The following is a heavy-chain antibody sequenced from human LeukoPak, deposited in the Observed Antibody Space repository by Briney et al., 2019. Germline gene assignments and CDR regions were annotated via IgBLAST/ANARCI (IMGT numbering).Heavy chain of an antibody. V-gene: IGHV3-30-3*01. CDR3: ARARVVPAAISSFDY. Sequence: GGSLRLSCAASGFTFSSYAMHWVRQAPGKGLEGVAVISYDGSNKYYADSVKGRFTISRDNSKNTLYLQMNSLRAEDTAVYYCARARVVPAAISSFDYWGQGTLVTVSS. CDR2: ISYDGSNK. CDR1: GFTFSSYA. J-gene: IGHJ4*02. D-gene: IGHD2-2*01.